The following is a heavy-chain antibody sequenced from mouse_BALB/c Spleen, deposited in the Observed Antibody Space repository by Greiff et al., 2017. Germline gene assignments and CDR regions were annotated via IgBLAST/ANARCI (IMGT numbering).Heavy chain of an antibody. CDR2: ISNLAYSI. J-gene: IGHJ4*01. CDR1: GFTFSDYG. Sequence: EVMLVESGGGLVQPGGSRKLSCAASGFTFSDYGMAWVRQAPGKGPEWVAFISNLAYSIYYADTVTGRFTISRENAKNTLYLEMSSLRSEDTAMCYCARVRRGYAMDYWGQGTSVTVSS. V-gene: IGHV5-15*02. CDR3: ARVRRGYAMDY.